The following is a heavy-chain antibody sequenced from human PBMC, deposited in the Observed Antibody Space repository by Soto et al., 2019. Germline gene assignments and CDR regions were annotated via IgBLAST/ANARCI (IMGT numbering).Heavy chain of an antibody. CDR3: ARQGGTSGIDY. J-gene: IGHJ4*02. D-gene: IGHD1-26*01. CDR1: GGSISSSSYY. CDR2: IYYSGST. Sequence: PSETLSLTCTVSGGSISSSSYYWGWIRQPPGKGLEWIGSIYYSGSTYYNPSLKSRVTISVDTSKNQFSLKLTSVTAADTAVYYCARQGGTSGIDYWGQGTLVTVSS. V-gene: IGHV4-39*01.